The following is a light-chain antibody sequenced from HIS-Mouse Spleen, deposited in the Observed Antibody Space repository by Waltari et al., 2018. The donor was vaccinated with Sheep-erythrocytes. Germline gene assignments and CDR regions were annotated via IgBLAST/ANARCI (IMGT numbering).Light chain of an antibody. V-gene: IGLV3-1*01. J-gene: IGLJ1*01. CDR3: CSYAGSYNHV. Sequence: SYELTQPPSVSVSPGQTASITCSGDKLGDKYACWYQQKPGQSSVLVIYQDSKRPPGIPERFSGSNSGNTATLTISGTQAMDEADYYCCSYAGSYNHVFATGTKVTVL. CDR2: QDS. CDR1: KLGDKY.